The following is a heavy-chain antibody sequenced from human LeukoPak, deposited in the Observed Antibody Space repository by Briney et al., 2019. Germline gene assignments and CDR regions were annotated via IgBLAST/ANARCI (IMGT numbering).Heavy chain of an antibody. V-gene: IGHV3-66*01. Sequence: GGSLRLSCAASGFTVSNNYMSWVRQAPGKGLEWVSIIYIAGTTYHADSVRGRLVPSRDNSKNTVYLQMNSLRADDPAVYYCARGGGTAGYYYQMDVWGQGTTVTVSS. J-gene: IGHJ6*02. CDR1: GFTVSNNY. D-gene: IGHD3-16*01. CDR3: ARGGGTAGYYYQMDV. CDR2: IYIAGTT.